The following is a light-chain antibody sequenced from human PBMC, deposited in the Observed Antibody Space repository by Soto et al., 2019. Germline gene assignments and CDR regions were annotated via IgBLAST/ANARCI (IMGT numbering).Light chain of an antibody. Sequence: QSALTQPPSPSGSPGQSVTISCTGSSNDLGGYNYVSWYQHHPGKAPKLIIYEVRERPSGVPDRFSGSKSGNTASLTVSGLQAEDEADYYCSSYGGSDNLIFGGGTKVTVL. J-gene: IGLJ2*01. CDR3: SSYGGSDNLI. CDR2: EVR. CDR1: SNDLGGYNY. V-gene: IGLV2-8*01.